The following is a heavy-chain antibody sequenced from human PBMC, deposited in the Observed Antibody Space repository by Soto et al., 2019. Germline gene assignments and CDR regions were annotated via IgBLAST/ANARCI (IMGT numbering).Heavy chain of an antibody. V-gene: IGHV3-23*01. J-gene: IGHJ6*02. D-gene: IGHD6-19*01. Sequence: GGSLRLSCAASGFTFSSYAMSWVRQAPGKGLEWVSAISGSGGSTYYADSVKGRFTISRDNSKNTLYLQMNSLRAKDTAVYYCAKRGDPPGCSVVTPYYYYGMDVWGQGTTVTVSS. CDR1: GFTFSSYA. CDR3: AKRGDPPGCSVVTPYYYYGMDV. CDR2: ISGSGGST.